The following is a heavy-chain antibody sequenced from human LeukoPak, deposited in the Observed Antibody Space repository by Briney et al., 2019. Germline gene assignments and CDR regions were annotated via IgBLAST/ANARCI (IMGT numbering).Heavy chain of an antibody. CDR2: ISGSGGST. CDR1: GFTFSSYA. D-gene: IGHD3-10*01. Sequence: SGGSLRLSCAASGFTFSSYAMSWVRQAPGKGLEWVSAISGSGGSTYYADSVKGRFTISGDNSKNTLYLQMNSLRAEDTAVYYCATGSQIREADYWGQGTLVTVSS. CDR3: ATGSQIREADY. V-gene: IGHV3-23*01. J-gene: IGHJ4*02.